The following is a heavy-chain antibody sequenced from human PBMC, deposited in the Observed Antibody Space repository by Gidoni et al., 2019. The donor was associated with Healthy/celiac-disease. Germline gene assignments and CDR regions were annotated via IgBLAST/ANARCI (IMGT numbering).Heavy chain of an antibody. Sequence: QVQLVQSGAEVKKPGASVKVSCKASGYPFTSYYMHWVRQAPGQGLEWMGIINPSGGSTSYAQKFQGRVTMTRDTSTSTVYMELSSLRSEDTAVYYCARDSIAAAGLYYYYGMDVWGQGTTVTVSS. CDR3: ARDSIAAAGLYYYYGMDV. D-gene: IGHD6-13*01. CDR2: INPSGGST. CDR1: GYPFTSYY. V-gene: IGHV1-46*03. J-gene: IGHJ6*02.